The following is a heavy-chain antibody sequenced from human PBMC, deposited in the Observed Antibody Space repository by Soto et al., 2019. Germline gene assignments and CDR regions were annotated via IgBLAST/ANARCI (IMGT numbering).Heavy chain of an antibody. Sequence: GESLKISCKGSGYSFTSYWIGWGRQMPGKGLEWMGIIYPGDSDTRYSASFQGQVTISADKSSSTAYLQWSTLKASDTAIYSCASPEYSRSWWPPYYGMGVWGQGTTGTVS. CDR1: GYSFTSYW. J-gene: IGHJ6*02. CDR2: IYPGDSDT. V-gene: IGHV5-51*01. CDR3: ASPEYSRSWWPPYYGMGV. D-gene: IGHD6-13*01.